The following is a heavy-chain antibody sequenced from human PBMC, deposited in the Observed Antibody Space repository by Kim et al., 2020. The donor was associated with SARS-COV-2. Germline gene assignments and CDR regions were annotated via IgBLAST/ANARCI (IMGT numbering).Heavy chain of an antibody. D-gene: IGHD2-2*01. CDR2: IIPIFGTA. Sequence: SVKVSCKASEGTFSSYAISWVRQAPGQGLEWMGGIIPIFGTANYAQKFQGRVTITADESTSTAYMELSSLRSEDTAVYYCARTAVVVPAAIRWFDPWGQGTLVTVSS. CDR1: EGTFSSYA. J-gene: IGHJ5*02. V-gene: IGHV1-69*13. CDR3: ARTAVVVPAAIRWFDP.